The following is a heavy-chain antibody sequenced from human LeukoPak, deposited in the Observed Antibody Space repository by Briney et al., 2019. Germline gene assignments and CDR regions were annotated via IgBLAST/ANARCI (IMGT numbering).Heavy chain of an antibody. CDR2: ISAYNGNT. V-gene: IGHV1-18*01. CDR1: GYTFTSYG. Sequence: ASVKVSCKASGYTFTSYGISWARQAPGQGLEWMGWISAYNGNTNYAQKLQGRVTMTTDTSTSTAYMELRSLRSDDTAVYYCARDHFDEDIVVVPAEYWGQGTLVTVSS. J-gene: IGHJ4*02. CDR3: ARDHFDEDIVVVPAEY. D-gene: IGHD2-2*01.